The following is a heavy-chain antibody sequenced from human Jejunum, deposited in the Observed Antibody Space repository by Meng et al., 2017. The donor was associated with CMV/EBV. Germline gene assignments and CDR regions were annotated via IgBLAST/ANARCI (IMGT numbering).Heavy chain of an antibody. J-gene: IGHJ4*02. CDR1: GFEFSDHY. CDR2: IGSSSSFT. D-gene: IGHD3-10*01. V-gene: IGHV3-11*05. CDR3: ARGNYPWYFDY. Sequence: QGELVELWGGLVRPGESSSVSWEACGFEFSDHYIKWIRQAPGKGLEWIVYIGSSSSFTNYADSVKGRLTISRDNAKNSVYLQMNSLRAEDTAVYYCARGNYPWYFDYWGQGTLVTVSS.